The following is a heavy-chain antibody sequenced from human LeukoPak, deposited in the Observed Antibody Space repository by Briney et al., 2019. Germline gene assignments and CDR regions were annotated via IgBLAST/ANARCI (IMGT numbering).Heavy chain of an antibody. V-gene: IGHV4-4*07. Sequence: SETLSLTCTVSGGSISSYYWSWIRQPAGKGLEWIGRIYTSGSTNCNPSLKSRVTMSVDTSKNQFSLKLSSVTAADTAVYYCARAPRIAAAGNWFDPWGQGTLVTVSS. CDR1: GGSISSYY. D-gene: IGHD6-13*01. J-gene: IGHJ5*02. CDR2: IYTSGST. CDR3: ARAPRIAAAGNWFDP.